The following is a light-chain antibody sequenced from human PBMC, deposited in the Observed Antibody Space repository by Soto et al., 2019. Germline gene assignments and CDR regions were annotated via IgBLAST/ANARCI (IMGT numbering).Light chain of an antibody. CDR3: SSYRSTSVYV. V-gene: IGLV2-14*01. J-gene: IGLJ1*01. CDR1: SIDVGGYNY. Sequence: QSALTKSASVSGSPGQSITISCTGTSIDVGGYNYVSWYQQYPGKAPKLMIYEVTHRPSGVSNRFSGSKSGNTASLTISGLQAEDEANYYCSSYRSTSVYVFGTGTKVTVL. CDR2: EVT.